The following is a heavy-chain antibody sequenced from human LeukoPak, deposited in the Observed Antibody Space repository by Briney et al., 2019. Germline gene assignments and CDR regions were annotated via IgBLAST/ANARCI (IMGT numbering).Heavy chain of an antibody. Sequence: KPSETLSLICTVSGGSISSYYWSWIRQPPGKGLEWIGNIYYSGSTNYNPSLKSRVTISVDTSKSQFSLKLSSVTAADTAVYYCTRGSIAYYYMDVWGKGTTVTISS. V-gene: IGHV4-59*01. CDR1: GGSISSYY. CDR2: IYYSGST. J-gene: IGHJ6*03. CDR3: TRGSIAYYYMDV. D-gene: IGHD3-22*01.